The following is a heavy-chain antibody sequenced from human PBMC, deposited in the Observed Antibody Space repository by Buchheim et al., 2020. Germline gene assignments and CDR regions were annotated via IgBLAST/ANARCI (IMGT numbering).Heavy chain of an antibody. V-gene: IGHV4-34*01. CDR1: GGSFSGYY. D-gene: IGHD3-16*01. Sequence: QVQLQQWGAGLLKPSETLSLTCAVYGGSFSGYYWSWIRQPPGKGLEWIGEINHSGSTNYNPSLKSRVPISVDTSKNQFSLKLSSVTAADTAVYYCARRGGQSKRSARWFDPWGQGTL. CDR2: INHSGST. J-gene: IGHJ5*02. CDR3: ARRGGQSKRSARWFDP.